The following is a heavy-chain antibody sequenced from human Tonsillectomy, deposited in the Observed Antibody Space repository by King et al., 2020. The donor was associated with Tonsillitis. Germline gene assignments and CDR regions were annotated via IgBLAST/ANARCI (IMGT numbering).Heavy chain of an antibody. CDR1: GFTFSSYG. V-gene: IGHV3-30*02. CDR3: AKEGGNYEILTRYGGGVFDY. D-gene: IGHD3-9*01. Sequence: VQLVESGGGVVQPGGSLRLSCAASGFTFSSYGMHWVRQAPGKGLEWVAFIRYDGSNKYYADSVKGRFTISRDNSKNTLYLQMHSLRAEDTAVYYCAKEGGNYEILTRYGGGVFDYWGQGTLVTVSS. CDR2: IRYDGSNK. J-gene: IGHJ4*01.